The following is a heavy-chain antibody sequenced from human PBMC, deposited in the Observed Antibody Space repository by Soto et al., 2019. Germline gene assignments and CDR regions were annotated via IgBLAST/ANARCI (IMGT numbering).Heavy chain of an antibody. CDR1: VCTFNTRW. Sequence: VGSRRRSCTSCVCTFNTRWIELFRQAPGKGLVWVSRIYFDGITTNYADSVKGRLTVSRDNAKNTVYLHVNTLRDEDTAVYYCARGGAMAVDSWGNGNMVTVSS. CDR2: IYFDGITT. CDR3: ARGGAMAVDS. J-gene: IGHJ5*01. V-gene: IGHV3-74*01. D-gene: IGHD2-8*01.